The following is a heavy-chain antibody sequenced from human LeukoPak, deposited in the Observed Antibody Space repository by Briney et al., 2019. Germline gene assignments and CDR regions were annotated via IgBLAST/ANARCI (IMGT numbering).Heavy chain of an antibody. V-gene: IGHV3-30*03. Sequence: GRSLRLSCAAPGFMFSNYGMHWVRQAPGKGLEWVAVISYDGSNKYYAASVKGRFTISRDNSKNTLYLQMGSLRADDMAVYYCARDGETGQFDYWGQGTLVTVSS. CDR3: ARDGETGQFDY. CDR2: ISYDGSNK. D-gene: IGHD3-10*01. J-gene: IGHJ4*02. CDR1: GFMFSNYG.